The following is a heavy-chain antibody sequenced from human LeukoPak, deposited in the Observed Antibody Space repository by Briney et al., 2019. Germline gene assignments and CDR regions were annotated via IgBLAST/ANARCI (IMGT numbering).Heavy chain of an antibody. CDR1: GYTSTSYG. CDR2: IIPIFGTA. J-gene: IGHJ4*02. Sequence: ASVKVSCKASGYTSTSYGISWVRQAPGQGLEWMGGIIPIFGTANCAQKFQGRVTITADESTSTAYMELSSLRSEDTAVYYCASLVGATPPFDYWGQGTLVTVSS. CDR3: ASLVGATPPFDY. V-gene: IGHV1-69*13. D-gene: IGHD1-26*01.